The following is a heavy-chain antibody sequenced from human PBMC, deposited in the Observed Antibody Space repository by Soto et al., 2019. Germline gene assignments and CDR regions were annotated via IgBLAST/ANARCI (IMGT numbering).Heavy chain of an antibody. J-gene: IGHJ1*01. V-gene: IGHV4-30-4*01. CDR2: ISYSGNT. D-gene: IGHD4-17*01. Sequence: PSKTLSLTCTVSGGSISRDDYYWSWIRQPPGKGLEWIGYISYSGNTYYNLSLQSRVAISLDTSKNQFSLKLISVTAADTAVYYCARASTVTKPAKFASWGQRAFVTVSS. CDR1: GGSISRDDYY. CDR3: ARASTVTKPAKFAS.